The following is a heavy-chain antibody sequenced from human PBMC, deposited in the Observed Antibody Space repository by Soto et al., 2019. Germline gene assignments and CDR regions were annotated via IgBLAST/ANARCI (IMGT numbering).Heavy chain of an antibody. CDR2: ISAYNGNT. V-gene: IGHV1-18*01. D-gene: IGHD4-17*01. CDR1: GYTFTSYG. J-gene: IGHJ4*02. CDR3: ARDAGDYGDYVTTYSFDY. Sequence: ASVKVSCKASGYTFTSYGISWVRQAPGQGLEWMGWISAYNGNTNYAQKLQGRVTMTTDTSTSTAYMELRSLRSDDTAVYYCARDAGDYGDYVTTYSFDYWGRGTLVTVS.